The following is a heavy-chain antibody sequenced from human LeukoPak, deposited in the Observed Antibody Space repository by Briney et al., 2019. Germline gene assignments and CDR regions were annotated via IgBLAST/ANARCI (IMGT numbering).Heavy chain of an antibody. CDR3: AARRGVPAASNWFDP. Sequence: SETLSLTCAVYGGSFSGYYWSWIRQPPGKGLEWIGEINHSGSTNYNPSLKSRVTISVDTSKNQFSLKLSSVTAADTAVYYCAARRGVPAASNWFDPWGQGTLVTVSS. J-gene: IGHJ5*02. CDR1: GGSFSGYY. CDR2: INHSGST. V-gene: IGHV4-34*01. D-gene: IGHD2-2*01.